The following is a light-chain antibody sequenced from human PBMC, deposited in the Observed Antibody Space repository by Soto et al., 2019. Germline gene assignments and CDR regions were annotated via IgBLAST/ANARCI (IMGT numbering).Light chain of an antibody. CDR1: QDISNY. CDR2: RAS. CDR3: QQYDNLPAYT. Sequence: DIQMTQSPSSLSASVGDRVTITCQASQDISNYLNWYQQKPGKAPKLLIYRASNLATGVPSRFSGSGSGTDFTFTISSLQPEDIATYYCQQYDNLPAYTFGQGTKLEIK. V-gene: IGKV1-33*01. J-gene: IGKJ2*01.